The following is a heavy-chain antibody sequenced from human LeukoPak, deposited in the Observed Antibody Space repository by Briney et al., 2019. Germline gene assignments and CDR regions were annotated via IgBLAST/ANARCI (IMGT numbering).Heavy chain of an antibody. D-gene: IGHD3-3*01. CDR2: ISYDGSNK. CDR1: GFTFSSYA. Sequence: LGGSLRLSCAASGFTFSSYAMHWVRQAPGKGLEWVAVISYDGSNKYYADSVKGRFTISRDNSKNTLYLQMNSLRAEDTAVYYCARAGWAYYDFWSGYRINWGQGTLVTVSS. J-gene: IGHJ4*02. V-gene: IGHV3-30*04. CDR3: ARAGWAYYDFWSGYRIN.